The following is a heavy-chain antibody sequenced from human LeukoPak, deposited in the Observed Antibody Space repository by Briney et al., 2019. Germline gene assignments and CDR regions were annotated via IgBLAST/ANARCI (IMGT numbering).Heavy chain of an antibody. D-gene: IGHD6-19*01. CDR3: AKGPGVSVTGAVPFDY. V-gene: IGHV3-23*01. Sequence: GGSLRLSCAASGFTFSSYAMSWVRQAPGKGLEWVSSISGSGYSTHYADSVKGRFTISRDNSKNTLYLQMNSLRGEDTAVYYCAKGPGVSVTGAVPFDYWGQGTLVTVSS. CDR1: GFTFSSYA. J-gene: IGHJ4*02. CDR2: ISGSGYST.